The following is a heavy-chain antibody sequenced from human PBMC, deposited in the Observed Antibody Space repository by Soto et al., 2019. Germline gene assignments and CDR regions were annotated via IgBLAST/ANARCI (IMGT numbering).Heavy chain of an antibody. J-gene: IGHJ4*02. CDR2: INHSGST. D-gene: IGHD2-8*02. Sequence: SETLSLTCAVYGGSFSGYYWTWIRQPPGTWLEWIGEINHSGSTNYNPSLKSRVTISVDTSKNQFSLKLTSVTAADTAVYYCARDKITGLFDYWGQGTPVTVSS. V-gene: IGHV4-34*01. CDR1: GGSFSGYY. CDR3: ARDKITGLFDY.